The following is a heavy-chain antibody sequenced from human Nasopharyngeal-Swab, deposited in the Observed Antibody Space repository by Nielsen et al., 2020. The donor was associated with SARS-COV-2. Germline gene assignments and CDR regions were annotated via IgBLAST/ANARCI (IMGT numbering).Heavy chain of an antibody. D-gene: IGHD3-22*01. CDR3: ARGTVYYYDSSGYYYYYYYGMDV. V-gene: IGHV4-34*01. J-gene: IGHJ6*02. CDR2: INHSGST. Sequence: GRGVGRKGEINHSGSTNYNPSLKSRVTISVDTSKNQFSLKLSSVTAADTAVYYCARGTVYYYDSSGYYYYYYYGMDVWGQGTTVTVSS.